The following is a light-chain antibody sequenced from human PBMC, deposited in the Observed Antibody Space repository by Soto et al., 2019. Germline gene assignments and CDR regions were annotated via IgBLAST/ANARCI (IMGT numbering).Light chain of an antibody. J-gene: IGKJ1*01. V-gene: IGKV1-39*01. CDR1: QSIDTY. CDR2: AAS. Sequence: DIQMTQSPSSLSATVGDRVTITCRASQSIDTYLNWYQQKPGTAPKLLIYAASSLQSGVPSRFSGSGSGTDFTLTISGLQTEDFATYYCQQSYGTPPTFGQGTKVDI. CDR3: QQSYGTPPT.